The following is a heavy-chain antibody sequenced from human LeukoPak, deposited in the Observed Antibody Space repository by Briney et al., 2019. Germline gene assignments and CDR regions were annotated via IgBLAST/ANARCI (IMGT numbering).Heavy chain of an antibody. Sequence: SETLSLTCTVSGASIRSYYWSWIRQPPGKGLEWIGYIYYSGSTNYNPSLKSRVTISVDTSKNQFSLKLRSVTASDTSVYYCARQTGSGIYLYDYWGQGTLVTVSS. V-gene: IGHV4-59*08. J-gene: IGHJ4*01. D-gene: IGHD1-26*01. CDR1: GASIRSYY. CDR2: IYYSGST. CDR3: ARQTGSGIYLYDY.